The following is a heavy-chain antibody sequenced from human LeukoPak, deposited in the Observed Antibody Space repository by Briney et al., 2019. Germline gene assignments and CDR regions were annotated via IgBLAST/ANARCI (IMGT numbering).Heavy chain of an antibody. J-gene: IGHJ6*02. CDR1: GFTFNSYN. D-gene: IGHD3-10*01. CDR3: ARGDYDLSGSYHYGMDV. Sequence: GGSLRLSCAAPGFTFNSYNKHWVRQAPGKGREWVAVISSDGNKKFYAEYVKGRFTISRDNSENTLYLEMNSLRGEDTAVYYCARGDYDLSGSYHYGMDVWGQGTTVTVSS. CDR2: ISSDGNKK. V-gene: IGHV3-30-3*01.